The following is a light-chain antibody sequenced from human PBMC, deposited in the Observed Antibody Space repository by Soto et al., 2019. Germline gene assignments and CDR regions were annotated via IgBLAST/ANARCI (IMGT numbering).Light chain of an antibody. CDR2: EVN. CDR3: SSYAGSSNV. Sequence: QSALTQPPSASGSPGQSVALSCTGTSSDVGGYNYVSWYQHHPGKAPKLMIYEVNKRPSGVPDRFSGSKSGNTASLTVSGLQAEDEADYYCSSYAGSSNVFGTGTKLTVL. J-gene: IGLJ1*01. V-gene: IGLV2-8*01. CDR1: SSDVGGYNY.